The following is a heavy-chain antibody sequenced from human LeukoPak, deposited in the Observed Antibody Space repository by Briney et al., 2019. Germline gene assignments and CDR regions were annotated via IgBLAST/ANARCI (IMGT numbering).Heavy chain of an antibody. J-gene: IGHJ6*02. CDR3: ATFPRQCTSCYPFRYYYGMDV. Sequence: GASVKVSCKASGYTFTSYYMHWVRQAPGKGLEWMGGFDPEDGETIYAQKFQGRVTMTEDTSTDTAYMELSSLRSEDTAVYYCATFPRQCTSCYPFRYYYGMDVWGQGTTVTVSS. V-gene: IGHV1-24*01. CDR1: GYTFTSYY. CDR2: FDPEDGET. D-gene: IGHD2-2*01.